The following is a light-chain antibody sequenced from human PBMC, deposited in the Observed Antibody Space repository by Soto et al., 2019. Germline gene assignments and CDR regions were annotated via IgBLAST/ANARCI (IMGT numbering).Light chain of an antibody. J-gene: IGKJ2*01. CDR1: QSVSSN. V-gene: IGKV3-15*01. CDR2: YAS. Sequence: EIVMTQSPVTLSVSPGERATLSCRASQSVSSNLAWYQQKPGQAPRLLISYASSRATGIPARFSGSGSGTDFTLTISSLQSEDYAVYYCQQYNNWPYTFGQGTKVDIK. CDR3: QQYNNWPYT.